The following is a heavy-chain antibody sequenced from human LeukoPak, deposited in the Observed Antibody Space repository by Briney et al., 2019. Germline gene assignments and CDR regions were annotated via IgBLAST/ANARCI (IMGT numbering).Heavy chain of an antibody. Sequence: PGRSLRLSCAASGFTFSSYGMHWVRQAPGKGLEWVAVIWYDGSNKYHADSVKGRVTISRDNSKNTVCLQMNSLRAEDTAVYYCAKDINSGSYFDYWGQGSLVTVSS. CDR2: IWYDGSNK. CDR1: GFTFSSYG. J-gene: IGHJ4*02. CDR3: AKDINSGSYFDY. D-gene: IGHD1-26*01. V-gene: IGHV3-33*06.